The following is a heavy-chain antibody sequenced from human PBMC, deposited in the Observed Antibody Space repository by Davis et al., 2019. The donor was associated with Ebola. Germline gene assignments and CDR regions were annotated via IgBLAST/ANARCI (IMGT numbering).Heavy chain of an antibody. CDR3: ARDNGDIVLVPADYYYGMDV. D-gene: IGHD2-2*01. V-gene: IGHV1-46*01. J-gene: IGHJ6*02. CDR1: GYTFTSYY. CDR2: INPSGGST. Sequence: ASVKVSCKASGYTFTSYYMHWVRQAPGQGLEWMGIINPSGGSTSYAQKLQGRVTMTRDTSTSTVYMELSSLRSEDTAVYYCARDNGDIVLVPADYYYGMDVWGQGTTVTVSS.